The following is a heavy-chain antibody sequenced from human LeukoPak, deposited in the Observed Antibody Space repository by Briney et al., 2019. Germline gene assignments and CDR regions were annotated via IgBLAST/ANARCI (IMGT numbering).Heavy chain of an antibody. Sequence: GASVKVSCKASGYTFTGYYMHWVRQAPGQGLEWMGWINPNSGGTNYAQKFQGRVTMTRDTSISTAYMELSRLRSDDTAVYYCARDPGSYFYYYCCMDVWGQGTTVTVSS. V-gene: IGHV1-2*02. CDR3: ARDPGSYFYYYCCMDV. CDR2: INPNSGGT. J-gene: IGHJ6*02. CDR1: GYTFTGYY. D-gene: IGHD1-26*01.